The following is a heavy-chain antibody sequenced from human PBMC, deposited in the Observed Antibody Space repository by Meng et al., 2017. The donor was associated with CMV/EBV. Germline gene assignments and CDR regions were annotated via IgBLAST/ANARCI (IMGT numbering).Heavy chain of an antibody. V-gene: IGHV3-30*19. CDR3: AREALSGFGELLWGVLGMNV. J-gene: IGHJ6*02. CDR1: GFTFISYV. Sequence: LSLTCAASGFTFISYVMHWVRQAPGKGLEWVSVISYDGSKKYYEDYVKGRFTISRDNSKNTLYLQMNSLRAEDTAVYYSAREALSGFGELLWGVLGMNVWGQGTTVTVSS. D-gene: IGHD3-10*01. CDR2: ISYDGSKK.